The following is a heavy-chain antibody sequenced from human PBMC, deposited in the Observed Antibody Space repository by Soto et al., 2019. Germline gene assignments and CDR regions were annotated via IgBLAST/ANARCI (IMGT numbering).Heavy chain of an antibody. V-gene: IGHV3-30-3*01. D-gene: IGHD6-13*01. J-gene: IGHJ6*02. Sequence: PGGSLRLSCAASGFSVSSYAMHWVRQAPGKGLEWVAVISYDGSNKYYADSVKGRFTISRDNSKNTLYLQMNSLRAEDTAVYYCARGQQQLNYYYYYGMDVWGQGTTVTVSS. CDR3: ARGQQQLNYYYYYGMDV. CDR1: GFSVSSYA. CDR2: ISYDGSNK.